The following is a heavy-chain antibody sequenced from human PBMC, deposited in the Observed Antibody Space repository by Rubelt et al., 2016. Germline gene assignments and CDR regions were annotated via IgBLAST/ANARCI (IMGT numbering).Heavy chain of an antibody. V-gene: IGHV1-18*01. J-gene: IGHJ4*02. CDR2: ISAYNGNT. CDR1: GYTFTSYG. CDR3: ARDSGSPRGGGHDY. D-gene: IGHD1-26*01. Sequence: QVQLVQSGAEVKKPGASVKVSCKASGYTFTSYGISWVRQAPGQGLEWIGWISAYNGNTNYAQKLRGRDTVTRDTATSTAYMGMRSLRADDTAVYYCARDSGSPRGGGHDYWGQGTLVTVSS.